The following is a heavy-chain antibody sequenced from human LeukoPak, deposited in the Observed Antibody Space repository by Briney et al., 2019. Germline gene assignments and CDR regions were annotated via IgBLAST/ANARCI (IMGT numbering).Heavy chain of an antibody. J-gene: IGHJ4*02. CDR2: INPNSGGT. V-gene: IGHV1-2*02. CDR3: ARTRFSKFGYDFWSGYRHFDY. Sequence: ASVKVSCKASGYTFTGYYMHWVRQAPGQGVEWMGWINPNSGGTNYAQKFQSRVTMTRDKSISTAYMELSRLRSDDTAVYYCARTRFSKFGYDFWSGYRHFDYWGQGTLVTVSS. CDR1: GYTFTGYY. D-gene: IGHD3-3*01.